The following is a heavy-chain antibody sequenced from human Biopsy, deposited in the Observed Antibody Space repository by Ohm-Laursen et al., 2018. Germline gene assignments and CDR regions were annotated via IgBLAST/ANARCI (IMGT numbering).Heavy chain of an antibody. J-gene: IGHJ6*02. D-gene: IGHD2/OR15-2a*01. CDR1: GGSISSDY. CDR2: IYYSGST. V-gene: IGHV4-59*01. Sequence: SQTLSLTCTVSGGSISSDYWSWIRQTPGKGLEWIGYIYYSGSTNYNPSLKSRVTIPVDTSKNQFSLRLNSVTAADTAVYYCARATNSTDWPYYYFYGMDVWGQGTTVTVSS. CDR3: ARATNSTDWPYYYFYGMDV.